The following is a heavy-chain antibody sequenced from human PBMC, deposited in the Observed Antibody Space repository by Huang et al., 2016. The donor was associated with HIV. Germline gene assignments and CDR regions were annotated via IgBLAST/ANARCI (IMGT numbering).Heavy chain of an antibody. J-gene: IGHJ4*02. CDR3: ARDPRIQSWLNFFDY. D-gene: IGHD3-22*01. Sequence: EVQLVESGGGLVQPGGSLRLSCAASGFSISSYWMHWVRQAPGKGLGWVSRMNSEGSITSYADSVKGRFTISRDNAKNTLYLQMNSLRAEDTAVYYCARDPRIQSWLNFFDYWGQGTLVSVSS. V-gene: IGHV3-74*01. CDR1: GFSISSYW. CDR2: MNSEGSIT.